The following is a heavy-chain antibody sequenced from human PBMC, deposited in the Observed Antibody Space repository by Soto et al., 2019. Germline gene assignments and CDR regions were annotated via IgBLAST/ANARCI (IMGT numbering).Heavy chain of an antibody. CDR3: ARAARRDGYNSCYYYCIDV. D-gene: IGHD5-12*01. CDR2: IIPIFGTA. CDR1: GGTFSSYA. J-gene: IGHJ6*02. V-gene: IGHV1-69*12. Sequence: QVQLVQSGAEVKKPGSSVKVSCKASGGTFSSYAISWVRQAPGQGLEWMGGIIPIFGTANYAQKFQGRVTITADESTSTASMELSSLRAEDTAVYYYARAARRDGYNSCYYYCIDVWGQGTTVTVSS.